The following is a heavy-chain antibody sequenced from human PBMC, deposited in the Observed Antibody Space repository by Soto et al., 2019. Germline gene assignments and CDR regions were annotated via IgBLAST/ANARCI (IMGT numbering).Heavy chain of an antibody. V-gene: IGHV3-15*07. CDR3: TTDAENSDTYYYDSSGTTWLADPY. CDR2: IKSKTDGGTT. J-gene: IGHJ4*02. Sequence: GGSLRLSFAASGFPFRNARMNWGRPAPGKGLEGVGRIKSKTDGGTTDYAAPVKGRFTISRDDSKNTLYLKMNSLKTEDTAVYYCTTDAENSDTYYYDSSGTTWLADPYWGQRTLVTVSS. D-gene: IGHD3-22*01. CDR1: GFPFRNAR.